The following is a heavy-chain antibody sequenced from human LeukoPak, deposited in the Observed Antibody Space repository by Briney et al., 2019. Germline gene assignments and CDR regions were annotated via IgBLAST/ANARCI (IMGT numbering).Heavy chain of an antibody. J-gene: IGHJ6*03. Sequence: PSETLSLTCAVYGGSFSGYYWSWIRQPPGKGLEWIGEINHSGSTNYNPSLKSRVTISVDTSKNQFSLKLSSVTAADTAVYYCARGRRAARRHYYYYMDVWGKGTTVTVSS. V-gene: IGHV4-34*01. CDR3: ARGRRAARRHYYYYMDV. CDR1: GGSFSGYY. CDR2: INHSGST. D-gene: IGHD6-6*01.